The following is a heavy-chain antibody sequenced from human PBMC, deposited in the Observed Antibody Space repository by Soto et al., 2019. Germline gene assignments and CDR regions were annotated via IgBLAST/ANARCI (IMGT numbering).Heavy chain of an antibody. J-gene: IGHJ4*02. CDR3: ARHNAEYSSSSGFDY. V-gene: IGHV1-69*06. D-gene: IGHD6-6*01. Sequence: QVQLVQSGAEVRKPGSSVKVSCMASGGTFSSYAVTWVRHAPGQGLEWMATIIPSFNKVNYAQKFQDRVTIIADKSTSIAYMELSSLRSEDTALYYCARHNAEYSSSSGFDYWGQGTLVTVSS. CDR1: GGTFSSYA. CDR2: IIPSFNKV.